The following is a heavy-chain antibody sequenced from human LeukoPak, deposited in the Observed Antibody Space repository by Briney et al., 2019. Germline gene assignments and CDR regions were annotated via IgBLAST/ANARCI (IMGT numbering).Heavy chain of an antibody. J-gene: IGHJ6*03. Sequence: GGSLRLSCAASGFTFSSYAMHWVRQAPGKGLEWVAVISYDGSNKYYADSVKGRFTISRDNSKNTLYLQMNSLRAEDTAVYYCARDGDIVVVPAAMGYMDVWGKGTTVTVSS. CDR1: GFTFSSYA. CDR2: ISYDGSNK. D-gene: IGHD2-2*01. V-gene: IGHV3-30-3*01. CDR3: ARDGDIVVVPAAMGYMDV.